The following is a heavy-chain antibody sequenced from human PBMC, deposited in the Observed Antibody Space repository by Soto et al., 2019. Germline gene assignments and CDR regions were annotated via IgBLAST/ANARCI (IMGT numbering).Heavy chain of an antibody. CDR1: GGTFSNYA. Sequence: QVQLVQSGAEVKKPGSSVKVSCKASGGTFSNYAFSWVRQAPGQGLEWMGGIIPMYGTANYAQKFQGRVTITADDSTRTASMELSSLRSEDTAVYYCARDRQPPPGDRYYCYYGMDVWGQGTTVTVSS. CDR2: IIPMYGTA. CDR3: ARDRQPPPGDRYYCYYGMDV. J-gene: IGHJ6*02. V-gene: IGHV1-69*01. D-gene: IGHD1-1*01.